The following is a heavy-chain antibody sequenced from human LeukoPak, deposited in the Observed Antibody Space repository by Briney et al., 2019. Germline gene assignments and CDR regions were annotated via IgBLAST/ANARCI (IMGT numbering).Heavy chain of an antibody. J-gene: IGHJ4*02. Sequence: ASVKVSCKASGYTFTGYYMHWVRQAPGQGLEWMGWISAYNGNTNYAQKLQGRVTMTTDTSTSTAYMELRSLRSDDTAVYYCARGKGAVASGPADYWGQGTLVTVSS. D-gene: IGHD6-19*01. CDR3: ARGKGAVASGPADY. CDR1: GYTFTGYY. CDR2: ISAYNGNT. V-gene: IGHV1-18*04.